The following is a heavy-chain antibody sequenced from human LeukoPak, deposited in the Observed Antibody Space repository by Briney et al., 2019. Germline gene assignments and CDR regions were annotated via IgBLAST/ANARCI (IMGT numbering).Heavy chain of an antibody. J-gene: IGHJ4*02. CDR1: GYTFTSYA. V-gene: IGHV7-4-1*02. Sequence: GASVKVSCKASGYTFTSYAMNWVRQAPGQGLEWMGWINTNTGNPTYAQGFTGRFVFSLDTSVSTAYLQISSLKAEDTAVYYCARGIQLWSNPRYYFDCWGQGTLVTVSS. CDR3: ARGIQLWSNPRYYFDC. CDR2: INTNTGNP. D-gene: IGHD5-18*01.